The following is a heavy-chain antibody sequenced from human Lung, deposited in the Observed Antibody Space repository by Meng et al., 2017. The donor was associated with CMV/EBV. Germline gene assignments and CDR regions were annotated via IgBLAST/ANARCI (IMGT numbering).Heavy chain of an antibody. CDR1: GGPVSTSSSY. CDR2: IYNSGST. D-gene: IGHD3-3*01. V-gene: IGHV4-61*01. Sequence: GPLRLSCTVLGGPVSTSSSYGSWIRQPPGKGLEWIGFIYNSGSTNDHPSLKSRVTISVDTSKNQFSLKLTSVTVADTAVYYCARGFYDFWSGFGAVDYWGQGMWVTGAS. CDR3: ARGFYDFWSGFGAVDY. J-gene: IGHJ4*02.